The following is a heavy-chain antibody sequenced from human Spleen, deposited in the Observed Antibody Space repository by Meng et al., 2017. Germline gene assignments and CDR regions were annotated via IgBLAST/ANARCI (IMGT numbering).Heavy chain of an antibody. CDR2: INHSGST. J-gene: IGHJ4*02. CDR3: ARGPTTMAHDFDY. CDR1: GGSFSDYY. D-gene: IGHD4-11*01. Sequence: VTRQAWGTGLLKPSETLSLTCVVSGGSFSDYYWSWIRQPPGKGLEWIGEINHSGSTNYNPSLESRATISVDTSQNNLSLKLSSVTAADSAVYYCARGPTTMAHDFDYWGQGTLVTVSS. V-gene: IGHV4-34*01.